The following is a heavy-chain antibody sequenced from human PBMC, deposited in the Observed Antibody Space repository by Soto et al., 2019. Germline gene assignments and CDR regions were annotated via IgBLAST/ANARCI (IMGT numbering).Heavy chain of an antibody. J-gene: IGHJ6*03. D-gene: IGHD5-12*01. CDR2: ISGSGGST. Sequence: GGSLRLSCAASGFTFSSYAMSWVRQAPGKGLEWVSAISGSGGSTYYADSGKGRFTISRDNSKNTLYLQMNSLRAEDTAVYYCAKDAIGATMGYYYYMDVWGKGTTVTVSS. CDR1: GFTFSSYA. V-gene: IGHV3-23*01. CDR3: AKDAIGATMGYYYYMDV.